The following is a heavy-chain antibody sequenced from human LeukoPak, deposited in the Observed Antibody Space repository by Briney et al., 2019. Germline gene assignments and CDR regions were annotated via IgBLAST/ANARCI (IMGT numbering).Heavy chain of an antibody. V-gene: IGHV3-53*01. J-gene: IGHJ4*02. CDR1: GFTVSSNY. CDR2: IYSVGSI. CDR3: ARETWSIAAAVDY. D-gene: IGHD6-13*01. Sequence: GGSLRLSCAASGFTVSSNYMTWVRQAPGKGLECVSVIYSVGSIYYADSVKGRFTISRDNAKNSLYLQMNSLRAEDTAVYYCARETWSIAAAVDYWGQGTLVTVSS.